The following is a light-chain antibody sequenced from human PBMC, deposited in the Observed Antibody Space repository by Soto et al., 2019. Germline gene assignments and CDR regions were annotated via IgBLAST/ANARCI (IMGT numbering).Light chain of an antibody. Sequence: QSALTQPPSASGSPGQSVTISCTGTSSDVGGYNYVYWYQQHPGKAPKLMIYEVSKRPSGVPDRFSGSKSGNTASLTVSGLQAEDEADYYCSSYAGSNNLVFGGGTKGTVL. J-gene: IGLJ3*02. CDR2: EVS. CDR1: SSDVGGYNY. V-gene: IGLV2-8*01. CDR3: SSYAGSNNLV.